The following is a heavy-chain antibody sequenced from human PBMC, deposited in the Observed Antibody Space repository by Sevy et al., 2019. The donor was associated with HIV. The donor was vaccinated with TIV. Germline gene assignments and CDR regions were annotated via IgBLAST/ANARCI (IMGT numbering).Heavy chain of an antibody. V-gene: IGHV1-18*01. CDR3: ARAYCSGGSCYSLAH. J-gene: IGHJ4*02. CDR2: ISPHNGGT. D-gene: IGHD2-15*01. CDR1: GYTFTSYR. Sequence: ASVNVSCKASGYTFTSYRITWVRQAPGQGLEWMGWISPHNGGTNYAQKLRGRVTMISVTSTSTAYMELRSLRSDDTAIYYCARAYCSGGSCYSLAHWGQGTLVTVSS.